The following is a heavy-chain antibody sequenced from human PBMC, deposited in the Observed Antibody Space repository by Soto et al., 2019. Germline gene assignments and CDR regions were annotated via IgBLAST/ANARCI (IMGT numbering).Heavy chain of an antibody. CDR1: GYTFTSYD. Sequence: QVQLVQSGAEVKKPGASVKVSCKASGYTFTSYDINWVRQATGQGLEWMGWMNPNSGNTGYAQKFQGRVTMTRTTSISTAYMELSSLRSEDTAVYYCARGRIGSYYHYYYYGMDVWGQGTTVTVSS. CDR3: ARGRIGSYYHYYYYGMDV. D-gene: IGHD1-26*01. J-gene: IGHJ6*02. V-gene: IGHV1-8*01. CDR2: MNPNSGNT.